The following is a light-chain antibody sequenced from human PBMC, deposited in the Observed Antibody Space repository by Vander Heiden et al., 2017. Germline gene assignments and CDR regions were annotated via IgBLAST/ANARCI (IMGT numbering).Light chain of an antibody. V-gene: IGKV1-33*01. J-gene: IGKJ4*01. CDR3: QQYDFLPLT. CDR2: DAS. CDR1: QDIIDH. Sequence: DIQITHSPSSLSASVADRVALTSLPSQDIIDHLNRLKHRQGKAPKLLISDASNLQTGVTSRFSGSGSGTDFTFTMDGLEDEDFATYYCQQYDFLPLTFGGGTKVDIK.